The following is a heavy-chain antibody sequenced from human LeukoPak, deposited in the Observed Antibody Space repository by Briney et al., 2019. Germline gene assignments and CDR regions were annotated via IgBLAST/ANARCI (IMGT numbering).Heavy chain of an antibody. CDR2: INPSGGRT. D-gene: IGHD6-13*01. CDR1: GYTFTRYY. Sequence: ASVKVSFKASGYTFTRYYLHWVRQAPGQGLEWMGIINPSGGRTNNAQQFQGRVTMTRDTSTSTVYMQLSSLRSEDTAVYYCARDLGIAATPYGMDVWGQGTTVTVSS. CDR3: ARDLGIAATPYGMDV. J-gene: IGHJ6*02. V-gene: IGHV1-46*01.